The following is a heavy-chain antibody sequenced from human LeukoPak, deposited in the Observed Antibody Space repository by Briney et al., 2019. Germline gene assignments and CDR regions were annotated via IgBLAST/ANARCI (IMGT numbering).Heavy chain of an antibody. V-gene: IGHV4-34*01. D-gene: IGHD2-2*01. CDR2: INHSGST. CDR1: GGSFSGYY. Sequence: SETLSLTCAVYGGSFSGYYCSWVRQPPGKGLEWIGEINHSGSTNYNPSLKSRVTISIDTSKNQFSLKLSSVTAADTAVYYCARHRYCSSTSCYPPSLHWFDPWGQGTLVTVSS. J-gene: IGHJ5*02. CDR3: ARHRYCSSTSCYPPSLHWFDP.